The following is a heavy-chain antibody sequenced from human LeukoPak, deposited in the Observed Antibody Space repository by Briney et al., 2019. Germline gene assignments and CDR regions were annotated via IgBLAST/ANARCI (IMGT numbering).Heavy chain of an antibody. D-gene: IGHD1-26*01. J-gene: IGHJ4*02. Sequence: GGSLRLSCAASGFILSSYGMHWVRQAPGKGLEWVAVMSYDGSNKYYADSVKGRFTISRDNSKSTLYLQMSSLRAEDTAVYYCAKDWGKWELLSVDYWGQGTLVTVSS. CDR1: GFILSSYG. V-gene: IGHV3-30*18. CDR2: MSYDGSNK. CDR3: AKDWGKWELLSVDY.